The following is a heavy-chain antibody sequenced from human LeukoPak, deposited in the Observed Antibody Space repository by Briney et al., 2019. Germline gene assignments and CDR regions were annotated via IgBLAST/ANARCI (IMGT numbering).Heavy chain of an antibody. CDR3: ARAFGRLRDYFDY. J-gene: IGHJ4*02. CDR2: IWYDGSNK. CDR1: GFTFSSYG. Sequence: GRSLRLSCAASGFTFSSYGMHWVRQAPGKGLEWVAVIWYDGSNKYYADSVKGRFTISRDNSKNTLYLQMNSLRAEDTAVYYCARAFGRLRDYFDYWGQGTLVTVSS. V-gene: IGHV3-33*01. D-gene: IGHD6-25*01.